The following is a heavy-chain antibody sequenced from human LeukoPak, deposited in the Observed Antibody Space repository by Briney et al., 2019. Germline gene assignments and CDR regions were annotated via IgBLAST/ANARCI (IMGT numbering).Heavy chain of an antibody. Sequence: SVKVSCKASGGTFSSYAISWVRQAPGQGLEWMGGIIPIFGTANYAQKFQGRVTITTDESTSTAYMELSSLRSEDTAVYYCARGRYRYSDLTNYYYYMGVWGKGTTVTVSS. CDR3: ARGRYRYSDLTNYYYYMGV. D-gene: IGHD3-16*02. CDR1: GGTFSSYA. CDR2: IIPIFGTA. J-gene: IGHJ6*03. V-gene: IGHV1-69*05.